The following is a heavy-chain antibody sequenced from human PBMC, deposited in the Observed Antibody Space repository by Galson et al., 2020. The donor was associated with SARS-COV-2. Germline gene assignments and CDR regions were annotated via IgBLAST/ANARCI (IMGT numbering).Heavy chain of an antibody. CDR3: ARDSGGLFDY. CDR2: ISYDGSNK. D-gene: IGHD2-15*01. Sequence: GGSLRLSCAASGFTFSSYAMHWVRQAPGKGLEWVAVISYDGSNKYYADSVKGRFTISRDNSKNTLYLQMNSLRAEDTAVYYCARDSGGLFDYWGQGTLVTVSS. V-gene: IGHV3-30*04. J-gene: IGHJ4*02. CDR1: GFTFSSYA.